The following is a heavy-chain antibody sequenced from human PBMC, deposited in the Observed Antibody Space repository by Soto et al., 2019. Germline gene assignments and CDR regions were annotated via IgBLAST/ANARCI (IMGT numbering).Heavy chain of an antibody. D-gene: IGHD3-16*01. CDR2: IYYDGNT. CDR1: GGSISSSSYY. V-gene: IGHV4-39*07. CDR3: ARGGGYTFDY. Sequence: PSETLSLTCTVSGGSISSSSYYWGWIRQPPGKGLECIGNIYYDGNTYYNPSLKSRVTISLDTSKNQFSLKLSSVTAADTAVYYCARGGGYTFDYWGQGTLVTVSS. J-gene: IGHJ4*02.